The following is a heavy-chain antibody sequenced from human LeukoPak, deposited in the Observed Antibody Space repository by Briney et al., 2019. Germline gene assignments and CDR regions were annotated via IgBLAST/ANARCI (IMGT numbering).Heavy chain of an antibody. V-gene: IGHV1-2*02. CDR2: IDPNSGAA. Sequence: GASVKVSCKASGYTLTDYHLHWVRQAPGRRPEWMGWIDPNSGAATPAQKFQGRVTMTRDTSISTAYMEVSRLTSDDTAIYFCARSGYLWGSDYWGQGTLVTVSS. CDR1: GYTLTDYH. J-gene: IGHJ4*02. D-gene: IGHD5-12*01. CDR3: ARSGYLWGSDY.